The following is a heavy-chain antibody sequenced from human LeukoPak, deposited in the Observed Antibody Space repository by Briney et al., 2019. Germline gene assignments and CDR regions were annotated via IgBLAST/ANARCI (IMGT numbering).Heavy chain of an antibody. J-gene: IGHJ4*02. CDR3: AKDSVQEWLVSN. D-gene: IGHD6-19*01. V-gene: IGHV3-21*01. Sequence: SVKGRFTISRDNAKNSLYLQMNSLRAEDTAVYYCAKDSVQEWLVSNWGQGTLVTVS.